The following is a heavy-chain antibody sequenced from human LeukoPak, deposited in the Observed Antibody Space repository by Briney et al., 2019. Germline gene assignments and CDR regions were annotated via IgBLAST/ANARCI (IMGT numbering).Heavy chain of an antibody. CDR3: ARDSFGLQPFDY. CDR2: IKQDGSEK. CDR1: GFTFSSYW. D-gene: IGHD4-11*01. Sequence: GGSLRRSCAASGFTFSSYWMSWVRQAPGKGLEWVASIKQDGSEKYYVDSVKGRFTISRDNAKNSLYLQMNSLRAEDTAVYYCARDSFGLQPFDYWGQGTLVTVSS. V-gene: IGHV3-7*01. J-gene: IGHJ4*02.